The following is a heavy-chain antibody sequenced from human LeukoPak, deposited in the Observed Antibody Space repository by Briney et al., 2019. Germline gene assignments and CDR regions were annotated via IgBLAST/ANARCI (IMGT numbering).Heavy chain of an antibody. V-gene: IGHV3-30*02. CDR2: IRYDGSNK. CDR3: AKGPSGREYYFDY. D-gene: IGHD2-15*01. J-gene: IGHJ4*02. CDR1: GFTFSSYE. Sequence: GGSLRLSCAASGFTFSSYEMNWVRQAPGKGLEWVAFIRYDGSNKYYADSVKGRFTISRDNSKNTLYLQMNSLRAEDTAVYYCAKGPSGREYYFDYWGQGTLVTVSS.